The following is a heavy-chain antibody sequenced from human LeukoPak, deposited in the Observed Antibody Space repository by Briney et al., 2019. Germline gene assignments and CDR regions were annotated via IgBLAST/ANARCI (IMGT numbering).Heavy chain of an antibody. V-gene: IGHV5-51*01. Sequence: GESLKISCKGSGYSFTSYWIGWVRQMPGKGLEWMGIIYPGDSDTRYSPSFQGQVTISADKSISTVYLQWSSLKASDTAMYYCARQMRYYDSSGYSPFDPWGQGALVTVSS. CDR2: IYPGDSDT. D-gene: IGHD3-22*01. CDR3: ARQMRYYDSSGYSPFDP. J-gene: IGHJ5*02. CDR1: GYSFTSYW.